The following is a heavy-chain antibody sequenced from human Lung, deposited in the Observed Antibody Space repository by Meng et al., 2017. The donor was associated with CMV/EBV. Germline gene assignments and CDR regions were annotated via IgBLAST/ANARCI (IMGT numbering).Heavy chain of an antibody. V-gene: IGHV3-23*03. Sequence: GESLKISCAAFGFSFSTYAMSWVRQAPGKGLEWFSLIYSGSSSPHYADAVKGRFTISRDNSKNTLFLQMSDLRADDTALYSCARSGGSEQGYAMDVWGRGHXVTVDS. CDR1: GFSFSTYA. J-gene: IGHJ6*01. CDR2: IYSGSSSP. D-gene: IGHD1/OR15-1a*01. CDR3: ARSGGSEQGYAMDV.